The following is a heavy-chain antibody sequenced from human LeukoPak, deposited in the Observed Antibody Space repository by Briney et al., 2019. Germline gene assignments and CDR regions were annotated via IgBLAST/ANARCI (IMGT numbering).Heavy chain of an antibody. CDR3: ARGGLRYYDSSGPQNYYYYGMDV. D-gene: IGHD3-22*01. CDR1: GYTFTSYA. J-gene: IGHJ6*02. V-gene: IGHV7-4-1*02. CDR2: INTNTGNP. Sequence: GASVKVSCKASGYTFTSYAMNWVRQAPGQGLEWMGWINTNTGNPAYAQGFTGRFVFSLDTSVSTAYPQISSLKAEDTAVYYCARGGLRYYDSSGPQNYYYYGMDVWGQGTTVTVSS.